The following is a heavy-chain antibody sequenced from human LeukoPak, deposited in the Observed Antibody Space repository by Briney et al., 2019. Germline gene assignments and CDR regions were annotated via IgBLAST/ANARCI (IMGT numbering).Heavy chain of an antibody. V-gene: IGHV3-30-3*01. Sequence: GGSLRLSCAASGFTFSSYAMHWVRQAPGKGLEWVAVISYDGSNKYYADSVKGRFTISRDNSKNTLYLQLNSLRAEDTAVYYCARGRYYYDSSGYYRGYYFDYWGQGTLVTVSS. J-gene: IGHJ4*02. CDR2: ISYDGSNK. CDR3: ARGRYYYDSSGYYRGYYFDY. D-gene: IGHD3-22*01. CDR1: GFTFSSYA.